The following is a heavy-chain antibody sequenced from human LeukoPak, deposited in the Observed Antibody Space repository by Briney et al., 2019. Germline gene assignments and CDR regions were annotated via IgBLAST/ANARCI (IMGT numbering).Heavy chain of an antibody. CDR1: GYIFIDYE. CDR2: MNPKSGDT. V-gene: IGHV1-8*02. Sequence: ASVKVSCKTSGYIFIDYEISWVRQAPGQGLEWMGWMNPKSGDTGYEQKFQGRITITRDSSISTVYMELSSLRSEDTALYYCARGRYMDAWGKGTTVTVSS. J-gene: IGHJ6*03. CDR3: ARGRYMDA.